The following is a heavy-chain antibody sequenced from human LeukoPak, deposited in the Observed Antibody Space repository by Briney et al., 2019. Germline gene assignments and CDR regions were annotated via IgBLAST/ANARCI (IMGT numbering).Heavy chain of an antibody. Sequence: SETLSLTCAVYGGSFSGYYWSWIRQPPGKGLEWSGEINHSGSTNYNPSLKSRVTISVDTSKNQFSLKLSSVTAADTAVYYCARGGGRCSSTSCYRPNNWFDPWGQGTLVTVSS. CDR3: ARGGGRCSSTSCYRPNNWFDP. V-gene: IGHV4-34*01. D-gene: IGHD2-2*01. J-gene: IGHJ5*02. CDR1: GGSFSGYY. CDR2: INHSGST.